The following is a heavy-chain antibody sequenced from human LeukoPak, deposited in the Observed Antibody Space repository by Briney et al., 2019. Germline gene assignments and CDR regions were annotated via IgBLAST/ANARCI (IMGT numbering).Heavy chain of an antibody. D-gene: IGHD2-15*01. CDR2: ISRSNIYK. V-gene: IGHV3-21*01. J-gene: IGHJ4*02. Sequence: GGSLRLSCAASGFTFSSYTMNWVRLAPGKGLEWVSSISRSNIYKYYADSVKGRFTISRDNAKNSLYLQMNSLRAEDTAVYYCASGSGYCSGGSCSDYWGQGTLVTVSS. CDR3: ASGSGYCSGGSCSDY. CDR1: GFTFSSYT.